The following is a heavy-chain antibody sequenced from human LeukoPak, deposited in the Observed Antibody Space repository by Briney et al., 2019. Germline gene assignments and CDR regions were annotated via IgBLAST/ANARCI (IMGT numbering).Heavy chain of an antibody. CDR3: ARDCRRYFDWPPCDAFDI. V-gene: IGHV3-21*01. CDR2: ISSSSSYI. D-gene: IGHD3-9*01. Sequence: PGGSLRLSCAASGFTFSSYSMNWVRQAPRKGLEWVSSISSSSSYIYYADSVKGRFTISRDNAKNSLYLQVNSLRAEDTAVYYCARDCRRYFDWPPCDAFDIWGQGTMVTVSS. CDR1: GFTFSSYS. J-gene: IGHJ3*02.